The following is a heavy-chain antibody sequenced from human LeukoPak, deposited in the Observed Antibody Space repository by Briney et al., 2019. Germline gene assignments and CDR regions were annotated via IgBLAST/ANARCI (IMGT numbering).Heavy chain of an antibody. CDR2: INHSGST. D-gene: IGHD3-10*01. Sequence: PSETLSLTCAVYGGSFSGYYWSRIRQPPGKGLEWIGEINHSGSTNYNPSLKSRVTISVDTSKNQFSLKLSSVTAADTAVYYCARGARGYYYYYYMDVWGKGTTVTVSS. J-gene: IGHJ6*03. CDR1: GGSFSGYY. CDR3: ARGARGYYYYYYMDV. V-gene: IGHV4-34*01.